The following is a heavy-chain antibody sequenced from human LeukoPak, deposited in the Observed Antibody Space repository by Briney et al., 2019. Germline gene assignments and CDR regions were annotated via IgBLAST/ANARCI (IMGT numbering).Heavy chain of an antibody. CDR1: GFTFSSYN. D-gene: IGHD3-10*01. J-gene: IGHJ4*02. CDR3: ARHRDHYGSGYHFDY. V-gene: IGHV4-39*01. CDR2: ISYTGST. Sequence: PGGSLRLSCAAFGFTFSSYNMNWVRQAPGKGLEWIGTISYTGSTSYNPSLKSRVTISADTSRNQFSLKLTSVTASDTAVFYCARHRDHYGSGYHFDYWGQGTLVTVSS.